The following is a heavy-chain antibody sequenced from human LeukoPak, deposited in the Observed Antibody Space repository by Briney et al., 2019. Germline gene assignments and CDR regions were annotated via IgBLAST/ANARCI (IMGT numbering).Heavy chain of an antibody. CDR2: IDPSDSYT. CDR1: GYSFTSYW. J-gene: IGHJ3*02. Sequence: GESLKISCKGSGYSFTSYWISWVRQMPGKGLEWMGRIDPSDSYTNYSPSFQGHVTISADKSISTAYLQWSSLKASDTAMYYCASPRDSGTRSLDAFDIWGQGTMVTVSS. V-gene: IGHV5-10-1*01. D-gene: IGHD2-2*01. CDR3: ASPRDSGTRSLDAFDI.